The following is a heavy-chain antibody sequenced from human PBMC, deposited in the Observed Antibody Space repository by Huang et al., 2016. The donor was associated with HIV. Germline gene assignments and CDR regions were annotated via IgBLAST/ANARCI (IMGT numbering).Heavy chain of an antibody. V-gene: IGHV4-34*02. CDR1: GGTFTGYF. J-gene: IGHJ3*02. D-gene: IGHD3-22*01. Sequence: VQLQQWGASLLKPSETLSLTCAVSGGTFTGYFGGWVRQAPGKGLEWIAEHKHSGTPSYNPSHKSRVSMSVDVSNNQFSLSLKSVTAADTAVYFCVRCPGYYFEPSRYFDAFDIWGPGTMVTVS. CDR3: VRCPGYYFEPSRYFDAFDI. CDR2: HKHSGTP.